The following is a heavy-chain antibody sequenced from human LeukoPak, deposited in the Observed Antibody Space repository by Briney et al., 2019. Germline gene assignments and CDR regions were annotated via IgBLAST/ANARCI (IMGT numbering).Heavy chain of an antibody. V-gene: IGHV3-30*02. CDR3: AAWGYYYDSSGFDY. D-gene: IGHD3-22*01. J-gene: IGHJ4*02. CDR1: GFTFTSYG. CDR2: IRSDGNNK. Sequence: GGSLRLSCAASGFTFTSYGIHWVRQAPGKGLEWVAFIRSDGNNKYYADSVKGRFTLSRDNSKNTLYLQMNSLRAEDTAVYYCAAWGYYYDSSGFDYWGQGTLVTVSS.